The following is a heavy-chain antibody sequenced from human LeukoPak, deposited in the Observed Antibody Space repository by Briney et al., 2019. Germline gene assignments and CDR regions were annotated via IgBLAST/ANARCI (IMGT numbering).Heavy chain of an antibody. Sequence: PSETLSLTCTVSGGSISSSSYYWGWIRQPPGKGLEWIGSIYYSGSTYYNPSLKSRVTISVDTSKNQFSLKLSSVTAADTAVYYRARGGAIYFDPWGQGTLVTVSS. D-gene: IGHD2-21*01. CDR3: ARGGAIYFDP. J-gene: IGHJ5*02. V-gene: IGHV4-39*01. CDR2: IYYSGST. CDR1: GGSISSSSYY.